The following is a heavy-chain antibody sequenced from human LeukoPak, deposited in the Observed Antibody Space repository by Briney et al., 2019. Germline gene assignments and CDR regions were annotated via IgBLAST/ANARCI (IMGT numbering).Heavy chain of an antibody. CDR2: FYYNGDT. CDR3: ARELGSAFDI. Sequence: SETLSLTCTVSGGSISTYHWSWIRQPPGKGQEWIGYFYYNGDTNYSPSLKSRVVISADTSQNQLSLMVRSVTAADTALYYCARELGSAFDIWGQGIMVIVSS. V-gene: IGHV4-59*01. J-gene: IGHJ3*02. CDR1: GGSISTYH. D-gene: IGHD3-3*02.